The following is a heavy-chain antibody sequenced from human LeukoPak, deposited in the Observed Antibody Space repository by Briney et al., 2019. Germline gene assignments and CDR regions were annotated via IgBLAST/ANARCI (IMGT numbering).Heavy chain of an antibody. D-gene: IGHD2-2*01. CDR1: GFTFSSNS. CDR3: ARSFCTSASCSKGYYYYVLDV. Sequence: PEGSLRLSCAASGFTFSSNSMNWVRQAPGKGLEWVSYSSTGGDNKFYSGSLKGRFTVSSDNAKSSLFLQMDSLRAEDTAVYYCARSFCTSASCSKGYYYYVLDVWGQGTTVTVSS. J-gene: IGHJ6*02. CDR2: SSTGGDNK. V-gene: IGHV3-21*01.